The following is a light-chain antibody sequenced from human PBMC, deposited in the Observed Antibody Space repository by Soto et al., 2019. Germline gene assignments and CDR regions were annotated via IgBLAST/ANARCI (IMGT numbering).Light chain of an antibody. V-gene: IGLV1-40*01. Sequence: QSALTQPPSVSGAPGQRVTISCTGSSSNIGAGYDVHWYQQLPGTAPKLLIYGNSNRPSGVPVRFSGSKSGTSASLAITGLQAEDEADYYCQSYDSSLSVYVFGTGTKVTVL. CDR3: QSYDSSLSVYV. CDR1: SSNIGAGYD. CDR2: GNS. J-gene: IGLJ1*01.